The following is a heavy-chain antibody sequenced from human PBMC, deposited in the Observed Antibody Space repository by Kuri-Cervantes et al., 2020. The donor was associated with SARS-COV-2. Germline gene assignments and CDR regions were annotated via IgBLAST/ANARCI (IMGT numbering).Heavy chain of an antibody. CDR2: ISGSGGST. Sequence: GGSLRLSCAASGFTFSSYAMSWVRQAPGKGLEWVSAISGSGGSTYSAASVKGRFTISSDNSKNTLYLQMNSLRAEDTAVYYCAKDGIAAAHWNYWGQGTLVTVSS. V-gene: IGHV3-23*01. D-gene: IGHD6-13*01. CDR3: AKDGIAAAHWNY. J-gene: IGHJ4*02. CDR1: GFTFSSYA.